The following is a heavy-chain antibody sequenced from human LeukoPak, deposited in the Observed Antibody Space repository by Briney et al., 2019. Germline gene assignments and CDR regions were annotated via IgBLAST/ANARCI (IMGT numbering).Heavy chain of an antibody. CDR2: IYGGGST. CDR3: ASERWPQRTFDI. CDR1: GFTVSNSY. Sequence: GGSLRLSCAASGFTVSNSYMTWVRQAPWKGLEWVSFIYGGGSTYYADSVKGRFIISRDRSENTLYLQMNSLRAEDTAVYYCASERWPQRTFDIWGQGTMVTVSS. V-gene: IGHV3-66*01. D-gene: IGHD5-24*01. J-gene: IGHJ3*02.